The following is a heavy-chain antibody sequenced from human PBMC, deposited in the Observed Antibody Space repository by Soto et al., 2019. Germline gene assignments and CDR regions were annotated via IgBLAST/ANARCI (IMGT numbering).Heavy chain of an antibody. J-gene: IGHJ6*03. V-gene: IGHV4-34*01. CDR1: GGSFSGYY. Sequence: QVQIQQWGTGLLKPSETLSLTCAVYGGSFSGYYWSWIRQPPGKGLEWIGEINHSGSTNYNPSLKSRVTISIDTSKNQFSLKLSSVTAADTAVYYCARGGGDYYRDVWGNGTTVIVSS. CDR3: ARGGGDYYRDV. CDR2: INHSGST. D-gene: IGHD3-10*01.